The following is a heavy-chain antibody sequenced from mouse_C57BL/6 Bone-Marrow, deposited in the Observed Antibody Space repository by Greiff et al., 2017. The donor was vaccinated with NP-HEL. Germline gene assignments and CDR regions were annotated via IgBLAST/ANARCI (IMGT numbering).Heavy chain of an antibody. CDR2: IDPSDSYT. CDR3: ARWLPFDY. D-gene: IGHD2-2*01. V-gene: IGHV1-59*01. Sequence: VQLQQSGAELVRPGTSVKLSCKASGYTFTSYWMHWVKQRPGQGLEWIGVIDPSDSYTNYNQKFKGKATLTVDTSSSTAYMQLSSLTSEDSAVYYCARWLPFDYWGQGTTLTVSS. J-gene: IGHJ2*01. CDR1: GYTFTSYW.